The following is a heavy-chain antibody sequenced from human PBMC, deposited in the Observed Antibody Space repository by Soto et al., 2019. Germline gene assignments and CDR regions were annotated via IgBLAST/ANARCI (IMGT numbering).Heavy chain of an antibody. Sequence: TLSLTCTVSGGSISSGGYYWSWIRQHPGKGLEWIGYIYYSGSTYYNPSLKSRVTISVDTSKNQFSLKLSSVTAADTAVYYCASLGARRDYYGMDVWGQGTTVTVSS. D-gene: IGHD3-16*01. J-gene: IGHJ6*02. CDR3: ASLGARRDYYGMDV. CDR1: GGSISSGGYY. V-gene: IGHV4-31*03. CDR2: IYYSGST.